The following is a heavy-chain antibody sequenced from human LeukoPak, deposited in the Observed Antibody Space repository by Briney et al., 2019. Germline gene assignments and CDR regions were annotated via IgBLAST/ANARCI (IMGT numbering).Heavy chain of an antibody. J-gene: IGHJ5*02. Sequence: ASVKVSCKASGYTFTSYGISWVRQAPGQGLEWMGWISAYNGNTNYAQKLQGRVTMTTDTSTSTAYMELRSLRSDDTAVYYCARETVSVEEATTWSDPWGQGTLVTASS. CDR1: GYTFTSYG. CDR2: ISAYNGNT. D-gene: IGHD5-12*01. V-gene: IGHV1-18*01. CDR3: ARETVSVEEATTWSDP.